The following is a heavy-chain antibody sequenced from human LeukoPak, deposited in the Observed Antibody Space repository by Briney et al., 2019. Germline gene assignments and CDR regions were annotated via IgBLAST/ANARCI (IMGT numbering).Heavy chain of an antibody. CDR2: ISGSGGST. V-gene: IGHV3-23*01. CDR3: AIDWRVAPGSIDY. Sequence: GGSLRLSCAASGFTFSSYAMSWVRQAPGKGLEWVSAISGSGGSTYYADSVKGRFTISRDNSKNTLYLQMNSLRAEDTAVYYCAIDWRVAPGSIDYWGQGTLVTVSS. D-gene: IGHD3-3*01. J-gene: IGHJ4*02. CDR1: GFTFSSYA.